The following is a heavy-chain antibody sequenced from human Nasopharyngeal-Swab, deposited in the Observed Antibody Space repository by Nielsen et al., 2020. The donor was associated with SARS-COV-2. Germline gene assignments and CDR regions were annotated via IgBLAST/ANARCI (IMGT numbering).Heavy chain of an antibody. J-gene: IGHJ6*02. Sequence: GESLKISCAASGFTFSSYAMSWVRQAPGKGLEWVSAISGSGGSTYYADSVKGRFTNSRDNSKNTLNLQMNNLRAEDTAIYYCAKDRDSGDDSEEYYHYYGMDVWGQGAPVTVSS. V-gene: IGHV3-23*01. D-gene: IGHD5-12*01. CDR3: AKDRDSGDDSEEYYHYYGMDV. CDR2: ISGSGGST. CDR1: GFTFSSYA.